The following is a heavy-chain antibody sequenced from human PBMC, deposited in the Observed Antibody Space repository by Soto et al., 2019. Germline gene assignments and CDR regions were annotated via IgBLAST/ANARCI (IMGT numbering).Heavy chain of an antibody. V-gene: IGHV4-39*01. CDR3: ARSLYSYGSLRLGFDP. D-gene: IGHD5-18*01. CDR1: GGSISTRSYC. CDR2: IYYSGNT. Sequence: PSATLSLTCTVSGGSISTRSYCWGWIRQPPGKGLEWIGSIYYSGNTYYNPSLKSRVTISVDTSKNQFSLKLSSVTAADTAVYYCARSLYSYGSLRLGFDPWGQGTLVTVSS. J-gene: IGHJ5*02.